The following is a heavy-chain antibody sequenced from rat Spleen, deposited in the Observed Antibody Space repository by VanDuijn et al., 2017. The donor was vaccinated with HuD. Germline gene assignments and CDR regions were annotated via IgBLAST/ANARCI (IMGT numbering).Heavy chain of an antibody. CDR2: ISSGGST. D-gene: IGHD3-2*01. Sequence: QVQLKESGPGLVQPSQTLSLTCTVSGFSLTNNGVSWVRQPPGKDLEWIAAISSGGSTFYNSALKSRLSISRGTSKSQVFLKMNSLQTEDTAIYFCSRSHPGVMDAWGQGVSVTVSS. V-gene: IGHV2S12*01. CDR3: SRSHPGVMDA. CDR1: GFSLTNNG. J-gene: IGHJ4*01.